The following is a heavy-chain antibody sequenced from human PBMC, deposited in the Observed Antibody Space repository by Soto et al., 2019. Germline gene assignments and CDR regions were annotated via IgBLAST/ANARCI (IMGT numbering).Heavy chain of an antibody. CDR2: ISYDGSNK. V-gene: IGHV3-30*14. Sequence: QVQLVESGGGVVQPGRSLRLSCAASGFTFSSYAMHWVRQAPGKGLEWVAVISYDGSNKYYADSVKGLFTISRDNSKNTLDLRMNSLIAEETPVYYCARGHVVVVTAFLSIGMGVWGQGTTVTVSS. D-gene: IGHD2-21*02. CDR3: ARGHVVVVTAFLSIGMGV. CDR1: GFTFSSYA. J-gene: IGHJ6*02.